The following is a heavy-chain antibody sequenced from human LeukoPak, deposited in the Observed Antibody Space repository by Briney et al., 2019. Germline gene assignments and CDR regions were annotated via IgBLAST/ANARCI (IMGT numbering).Heavy chain of an antibody. CDR1: GGSFSGYY. Sequence: SETLSLTCAVYGGSFSGYYWSWIRQPPGKGLEWIGEINHSGSTNYNPSLKSRVTISVDTSKNQFSLKLSSVTAADTAVYYCARLSGSGSMVSGYYYGMDVWGQGTTVTVSS. CDR2: INHSGST. J-gene: IGHJ6*02. CDR3: ARLSGSGSMVSGYYYGMDV. V-gene: IGHV4-34*01. D-gene: IGHD3-10*01.